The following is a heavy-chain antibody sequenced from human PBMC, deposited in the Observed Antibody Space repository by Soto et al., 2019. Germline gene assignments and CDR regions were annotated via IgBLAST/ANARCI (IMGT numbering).Heavy chain of an antibody. J-gene: IGHJ6*02. CDR2: IYHSGST. D-gene: IGHD3-22*01. CDR3: ARAPQYDSTHYYYGMDV. V-gene: IGHV4-4*02. Sequence: QVQLQESGPGLVKPSGTLSLTCAVSGGSISSSNWWRWVRQPPGKGLEWIGEIYHSGSTNYNPSLKSRVTISVDKSQNQFSLKLSSVTAADTAVYYCARAPQYDSTHYYYGMDVWGQGTTVTVSS. CDR1: GGSISSSNW.